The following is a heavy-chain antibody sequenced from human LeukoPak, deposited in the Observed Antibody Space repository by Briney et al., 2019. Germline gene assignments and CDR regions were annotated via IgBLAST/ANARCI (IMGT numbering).Heavy chain of an antibody. Sequence: HPGGSLRLSCAASGFTVSSNYMSWVRQAPGKGLEWVSVIYSGGSTYYADSVKGRFTISRDNSKNTLYLQMNSLRAEDTAVYYCARAGIAAADSYYYGMDVWGQGTTVTVSS. V-gene: IGHV3-66*01. J-gene: IGHJ6*02. CDR2: IYSGGST. D-gene: IGHD6-13*01. CDR3: ARAGIAAADSYYYGMDV. CDR1: GFTVSSNY.